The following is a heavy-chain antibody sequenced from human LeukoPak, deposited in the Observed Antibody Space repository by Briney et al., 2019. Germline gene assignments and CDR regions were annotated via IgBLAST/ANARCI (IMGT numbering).Heavy chain of an antibody. Sequence: SETLSLTCTVSGGSISSSSYYWGWIRQPPGKGLEWIGSIYHSGSTYYNPSLKSRVTISVDTSKNQFSLKLSSVTAADTAVYYCARSKQWLAYDAFDIWGQGTMVTVSS. CDR3: ARSKQWLAYDAFDI. CDR1: GGSISSSSYY. D-gene: IGHD6-19*01. J-gene: IGHJ3*02. V-gene: IGHV4-39*07. CDR2: IYHSGST.